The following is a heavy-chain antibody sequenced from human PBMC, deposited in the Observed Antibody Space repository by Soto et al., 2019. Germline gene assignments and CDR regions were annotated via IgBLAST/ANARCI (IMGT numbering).Heavy chain of an antibody. CDR3: AXDTIAALDYYYYYGMDV. CDR1: GGTFSSYA. CDR2: IIPIFGTA. Sequence: SVKVSCKVSGGTFSSYAISWVRQAPGQGLEWMGGIIPIFGTANYAQKFQGRVTITADESTSTAYMELSGLRSEDTAVYYCAXDTIAALDYYYYYGMDVWGQGTTVTVSS. V-gene: IGHV1-69*13. D-gene: IGHD6-6*01. J-gene: IGHJ6*02.